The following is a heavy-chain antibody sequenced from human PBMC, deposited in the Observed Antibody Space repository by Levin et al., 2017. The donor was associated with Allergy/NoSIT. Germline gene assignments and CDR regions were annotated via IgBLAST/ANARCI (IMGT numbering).Heavy chain of an antibody. Sequence: AASVKVSCKTSGYTFTNYGVTWVRQAPGQGLEWMGWITTYNGNTNYAQNFQGRVTLTSDTSTNTAYMELTSLRFDDTAVYYCARGVSPNYWGQGTLVTVSS. V-gene: IGHV1-18*01. CDR3: ARGVSPNY. J-gene: IGHJ4*02. CDR2: ITTYNGNT. CDR1: GYTFTNYG.